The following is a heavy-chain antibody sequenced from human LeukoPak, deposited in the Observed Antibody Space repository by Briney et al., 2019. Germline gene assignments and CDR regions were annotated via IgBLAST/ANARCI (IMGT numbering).Heavy chain of an antibody. J-gene: IGHJ3*02. CDR1: EFTFSSYA. CDR2: ISGSGGST. Sequence: PGGSLRLSCAASEFTFSSYAMTWVRQAPGKGLEWVSAISGSGGSTYYADSVKGRFTISRDNSKNTLYLQMNSLRAEDTAVYYCAREVVVTPSHDAFDIWGQGTMVTVSS. V-gene: IGHV3-23*01. D-gene: IGHD4-23*01. CDR3: AREVVVTPSHDAFDI.